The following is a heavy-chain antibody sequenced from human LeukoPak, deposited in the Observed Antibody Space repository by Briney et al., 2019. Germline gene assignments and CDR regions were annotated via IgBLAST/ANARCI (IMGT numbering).Heavy chain of an antibody. J-gene: IGHJ6*03. CDR2: ISYDGSNK. V-gene: IGHV3-30*18. Sequence: GGSLRLSCAAAGFTFSSYGMHWVREAPGKGLEWVAVISYDGSNKYYTDSVKGRFIISRDNSMNTLYLQMNSLTGEDTAVYYCAKVRGTFLAYYYYMDVWGKGTTVTVSS. D-gene: IGHD1-26*01. CDR3: AKVRGTFLAYYYYMDV. CDR1: GFTFSSYG.